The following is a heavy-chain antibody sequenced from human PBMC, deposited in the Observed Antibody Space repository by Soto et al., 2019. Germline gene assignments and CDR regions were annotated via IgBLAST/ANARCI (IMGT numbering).Heavy chain of an antibody. J-gene: IGHJ6*02. V-gene: IGHV3-21*01. Sequence: EVELVESGGGLVKPGGSLRLSCAASGFTFSSYSMNWVRQAPGKGLEWVSSITSSSSYIYYADSVKGRFTISRDNAKNSLYLQMECLGAEDRAVYYCASRHYGMDVWGQGTTVTVSS. CDR3: ASRHYGMDV. CDR1: GFTFSSYS. CDR2: ITSSSSYI.